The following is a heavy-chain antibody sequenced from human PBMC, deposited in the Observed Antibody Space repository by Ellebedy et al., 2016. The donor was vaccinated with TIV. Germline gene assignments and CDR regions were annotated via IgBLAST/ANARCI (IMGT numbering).Heavy chain of an antibody. J-gene: IGHJ4*02. D-gene: IGHD3-9*01. CDR2: ISGSGGSS. Sequence: PGGSLRLSCAASGFNFSSYALTWVRQAPGKGLEWVSGISGSGGSSYQADSVKGRLTISRDNSKNTLFLQMNNLRAEDTAVYYCARYLGLHWYPEPAAHWGQGTLVAVSS. CDR1: GFNFSSYA. V-gene: IGHV3-23*01. CDR3: ARYLGLHWYPEPAAH.